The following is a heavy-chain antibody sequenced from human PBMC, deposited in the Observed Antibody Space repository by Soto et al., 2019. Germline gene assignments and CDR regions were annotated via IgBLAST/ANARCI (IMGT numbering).Heavy chain of an antibody. Sequence: SETLSLTCTVSGGSISSYYWSWIRQPPGKGLEWIGYIYYSGSTNYNPSLKSRVTISVDTSKNQFSLKLSSATAADTAVYYCARDRGKRWLQLFDYWGQGTLVTVSS. CDR3: ARDRGKRWLQLFDY. CDR1: GGSISSYY. J-gene: IGHJ4*02. V-gene: IGHV4-59*01. D-gene: IGHD1-1*01. CDR2: IYYSGST.